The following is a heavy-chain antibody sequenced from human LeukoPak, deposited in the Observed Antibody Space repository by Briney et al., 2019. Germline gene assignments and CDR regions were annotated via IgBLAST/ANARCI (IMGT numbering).Heavy chain of an antibody. J-gene: IGHJ4*02. CDR2: IWYDGSNK. V-gene: IGHV3-33*01. CDR3: ARAEEYYDFWSGYWLDY. D-gene: IGHD3-3*01. Sequence: GGSLRLSCAASGFTFSSYGMHWVRQAPGKGLEWVAVIWYDGSNKYCADSVKGRFTISRDNSKNTLYLQMNSLRAEDTAVYYCARAEEYYDFWSGYWLDYWGQGTLVTVSS. CDR1: GFTFSSYG.